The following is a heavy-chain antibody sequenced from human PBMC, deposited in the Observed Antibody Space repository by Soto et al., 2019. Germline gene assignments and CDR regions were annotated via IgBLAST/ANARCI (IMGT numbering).Heavy chain of an antibody. V-gene: IGHV1-69*01. CDR1: GGTFSSYA. D-gene: IGHD4-17*01. CDR2: IIPIFGTA. CDR3: AGTTTVTTFEGVGFGAFDI. Sequence: QVQLVQSGAEVKKPGSSVKVSCKAAGGTFSSYAISWVRQAPGQGLEWMGEIIPIFGTANYAQKFQGRVTITADESTSTAYMELSSLRSEDTAVYYCAGTTTVTTFEGVGFGAFDIWGQGTMVTVSS. J-gene: IGHJ3*02.